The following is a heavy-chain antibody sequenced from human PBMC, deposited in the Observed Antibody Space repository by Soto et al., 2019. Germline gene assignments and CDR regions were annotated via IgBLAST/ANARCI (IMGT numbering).Heavy chain of an antibody. CDR1: GGTFSSYT. V-gene: IGHV1-69*02. J-gene: IGHJ4*02. Sequence: QVQLVQSGAEVKKPGSSVKVSCKASGGTFSSYTISWVRQAPGQGLEWMGRIIPILGIANYAQKFQGRVTITADKSTSTAYMGLSSLRSEDTAVYYCASGVVTMVRGARDYWGQGTLVTVSS. CDR3: ASGVVTMVRGARDY. D-gene: IGHD3-10*01. CDR2: IIPILGIA.